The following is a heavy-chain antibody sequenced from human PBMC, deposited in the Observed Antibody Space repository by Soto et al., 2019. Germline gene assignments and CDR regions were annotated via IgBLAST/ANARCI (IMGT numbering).Heavy chain of an antibody. CDR3: TPQPGGLNFGFKS. Sequence: QVQLQESGPGLVEPSGTLSLTCTVSGASVSSGGWWTWLRQPPGKGLEWIGEIYHSWSTNYNPSPQRRVSMSLDNSKNQFSLRLNYVTAEDTALYYCTPQPGGLNFGFKSWGQGTLVTVSS. CDR1: GASVSSGGW. J-gene: IGHJ4*02. D-gene: IGHD3-16*01. V-gene: IGHV4-4*02. CDR2: IYHSWST.